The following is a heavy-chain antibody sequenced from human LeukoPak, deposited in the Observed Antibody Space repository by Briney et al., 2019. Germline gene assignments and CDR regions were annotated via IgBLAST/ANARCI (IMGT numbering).Heavy chain of an antibody. CDR1: GGSISSYY. J-gene: IGHJ4*02. V-gene: IGHV4-59*01. CDR3: ARARGDYDFWSGYYGFDY. CDR2: IYYSGST. D-gene: IGHD3-3*01. Sequence: SETLSLTCTVSGGSISSYYWSWIRQPPGKGLEWIGYIYYSGSTNYSPPLKSRVTISVDTSKNQFSLKLSSVTAADTAVYYCARARGDYDFWSGYYGFDYWGQGTLVTVSS.